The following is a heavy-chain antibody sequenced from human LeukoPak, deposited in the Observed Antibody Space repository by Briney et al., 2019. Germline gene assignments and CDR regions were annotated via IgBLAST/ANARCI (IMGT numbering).Heavy chain of an antibody. CDR2: ISGSSSYT. V-gene: IGHV3-11*03. CDR3: GGRRYDSCCWHIDY. D-gene: IGHD6-13*01. J-gene: IGHJ4*02. CDR1: GFTFSDYS. Sequence: PGGSLRLSCAASGFTFSDYSMSWIRRAPGKGLEWVSYISGSSSYTNYADSVKGRFTLSRDNAKNSLYLKKSRRGADEAADYYCGGRRYDSCCWHIDYWGKGSLVTVSS.